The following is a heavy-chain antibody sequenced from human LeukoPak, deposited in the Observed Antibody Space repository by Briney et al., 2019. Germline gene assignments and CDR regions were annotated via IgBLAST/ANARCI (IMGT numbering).Heavy chain of an antibody. CDR3: ARGRSGLAAAGTYDY. CDR1: GYTFTSSD. V-gene: IGHV1-8*01. D-gene: IGHD6-13*01. Sequence: ASVKVSCKTSGYTFTSSDINWVRQAAGQGLEWVGWINPNSGRTGYAQKFQGRVTMTADTSIRTAYMELRSLRFDDTAVYYCARGRSGLAAAGTYDYWGQGTLITVSS. CDR2: INPNSGRT. J-gene: IGHJ4*02.